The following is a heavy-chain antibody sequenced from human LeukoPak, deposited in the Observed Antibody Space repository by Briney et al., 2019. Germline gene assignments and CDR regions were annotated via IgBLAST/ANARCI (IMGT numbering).Heavy chain of an antibody. V-gene: IGHV4-4*02. D-gene: IGHD2-15*01. J-gene: IGHJ5*02. CDR3: ARGIGGYCSGGSCYGDNWFDP. CDR2: IYLSGSP. Sequence: GSLRLSCAASGFTFSNAGMSWVRQAPGKGLEWIGTIYLSGSPFYNPSLKSRVTISVDMPKNQFSLKLTSVTAADTAVYYCARGIGGYCSGGSCYGDNWFDPWGQGTLVTVSS. CDR1: GFTFSNAG.